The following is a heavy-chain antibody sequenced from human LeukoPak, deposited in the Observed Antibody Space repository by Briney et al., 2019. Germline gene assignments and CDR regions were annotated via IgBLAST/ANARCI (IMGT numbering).Heavy chain of an antibody. J-gene: IGHJ5*02. D-gene: IGHD1-1*01. V-gene: IGHV4-59*08. CDR2: LQDSGNH. CDR1: GGSFSTFS. Sequence: PSETLSLTCTVSGGSFSTFSWSWIRQPAGKGLEWIGYLQDSGNHNYTPPLKTRVSISLDTSKHKFSLHLSSVTAADTAVYYCARLIRDWNDHFDPWGQGTLVTVVS. CDR3: ARLIRDWNDHFDP.